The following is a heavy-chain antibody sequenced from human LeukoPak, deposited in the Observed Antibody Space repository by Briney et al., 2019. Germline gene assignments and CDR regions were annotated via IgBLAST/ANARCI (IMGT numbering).Heavy chain of an antibody. V-gene: IGHV3-21*06. J-gene: IGHJ4*02. CDR2: ISGRSADI. Sequence: GGSLRLSCAAFGFIVRSNHINWVRQAPGKGLEWVSSISGRSADIYYADSVKGRFTISRDNAKNSVFLQMNNLRVEDTAIYYCARRGYHDSSGYDYWGQGTPVTVSS. CDR3: ARRGYHDSSGYDY. D-gene: IGHD3-22*01. CDR1: GFIVRSNH.